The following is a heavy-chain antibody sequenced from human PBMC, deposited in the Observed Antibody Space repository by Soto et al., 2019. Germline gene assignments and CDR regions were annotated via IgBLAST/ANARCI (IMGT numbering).Heavy chain of an antibody. J-gene: IGHJ5*02. CDR1: GGTFSSYA. V-gene: IGHV1-69*13. CDR3: ARVLHYYGSGSYYTENNWFDP. D-gene: IGHD3-10*01. CDR2: IIPIFGTA. Sequence: SSVKVSCKASGGTFSSYAISWVRQAPGQGLEWMGGIIPIFGTANYAQKFQGRVTITADESTSTAYMELSSLRSEDTAVYYCARVLHYYGSGSYYTENNWFDPWG.